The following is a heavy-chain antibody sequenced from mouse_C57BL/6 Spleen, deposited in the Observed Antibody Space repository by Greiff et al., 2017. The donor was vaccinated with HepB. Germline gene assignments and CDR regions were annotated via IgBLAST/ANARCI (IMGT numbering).Heavy chain of an antibody. CDR3: ARNDYYGSTLFDY. J-gene: IGHJ2*01. CDR2: IYPGDGDT. CDR1: GYAFSSYW. V-gene: IGHV1-80*01. Sequence: VQLQQSGAELVKPGASVKISCKASGYAFSSYWMNWVKQRPGKGLEWIGQIYPGDGDTNSTGKFKGKATLTADKSPSTAYMQLSSLTSEDSAVYFCARNDYYGSTLFDYWGQGTTLTVSS. D-gene: IGHD1-1*01.